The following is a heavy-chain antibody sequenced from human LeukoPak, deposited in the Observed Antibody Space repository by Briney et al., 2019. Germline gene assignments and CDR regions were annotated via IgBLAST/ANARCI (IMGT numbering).Heavy chain of an antibody. CDR3: AKSQLVGATYALDI. J-gene: IGHJ3*02. D-gene: IGHD1-26*01. CDR2: IRGRGGST. Sequence: GGSLRLSCAASGFSFSSYDMSWVRQAPGKGLEWVLAIRGRGGSTFYADCVKGRFTISRDNSRDTLNLQMNSLRAEDTAVYYCAKSQLVGATYALDIWGQGTMVTVSS. V-gene: IGHV3-23*01. CDR1: GFSFSSYD.